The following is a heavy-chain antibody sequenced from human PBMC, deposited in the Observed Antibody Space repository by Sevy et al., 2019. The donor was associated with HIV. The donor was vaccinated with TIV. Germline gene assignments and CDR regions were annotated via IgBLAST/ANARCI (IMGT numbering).Heavy chain of an antibody. D-gene: IGHD4-17*01. V-gene: IGHV3-21*01. CDR1: GFTFSSYS. CDR3: ATATVIKAGFDY. Sequence: GGSLRLSCAASGFTFSSYSMNWVRQAPGKGLEWVSSISSSSSYIYYADSVKGRFTISRDNAKNSLYLQMNSLRAEDTAVYYCATATVIKAGFDYWGQRTLVTVSS. CDR2: ISSSSSYI. J-gene: IGHJ4*02.